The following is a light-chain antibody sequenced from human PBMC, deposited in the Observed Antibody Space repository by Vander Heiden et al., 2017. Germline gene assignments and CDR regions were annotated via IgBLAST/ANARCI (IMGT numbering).Light chain of an antibody. CDR3: QRDNGYQFT. CDR1: QSISSW. J-gene: IGKJ3*01. V-gene: IGKV1-5*03. CDR2: KAS. Sequence: DIQMTQSPSTLSASVGDRVTITCRASQSISSWLAWYQQKPGKAPKLLIYKASSLESGVPSRFSGSASGTEFTLTISSLHPDDSATYYCQRDNGYQFTCGHGTKVDIK.